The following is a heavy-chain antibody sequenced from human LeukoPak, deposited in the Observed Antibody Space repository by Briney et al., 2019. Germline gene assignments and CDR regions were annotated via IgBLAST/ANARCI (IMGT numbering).Heavy chain of an antibody. V-gene: IGHV1-18*04. J-gene: IGHJ4*02. CDR1: GYTFTGYY. CDR2: ISAYNGNT. CDR3: ARGNGDYVYSVY. Sequence: ASVKVSCKASGYTFTGYYMHWVRQAPGQGLEWMGWISAYNGNTNYAQKLQGRVTMTTDTSTSTAYMELRSLRSDDTAVYYCARGNGDYVYSVYWGQGTLVTVSS. D-gene: IGHD4-17*01.